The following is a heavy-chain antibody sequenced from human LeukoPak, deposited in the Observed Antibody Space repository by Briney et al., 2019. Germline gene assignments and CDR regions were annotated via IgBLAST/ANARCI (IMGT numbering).Heavy chain of an antibody. CDR2: IYYSGST. CDR1: GGSISSYY. Sequence: SQTLSLTCTVSGGSISSYYWSWIRQPPGKGLEWIGYIYYSGSTNYNPSLKSRVTISVDTSKNQFSLKLSSVTAADTAVYYCAGRRNYYGSANWFDPWGQGTLVTVSS. J-gene: IGHJ5*02. CDR3: AGRRNYYGSANWFDP. D-gene: IGHD3-10*01. V-gene: IGHV4-59*08.